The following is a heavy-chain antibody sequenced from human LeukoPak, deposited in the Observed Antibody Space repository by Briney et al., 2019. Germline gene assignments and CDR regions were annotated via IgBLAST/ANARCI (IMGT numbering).Heavy chain of an antibody. V-gene: IGHV4-61*02. CDR3: ATIGYCSSTSCGDAFDI. Sequence: SETLSLTCTVSGGSISSGSYYWSWIRQPAGKGLEWIGRIYTSGSTNYNPSLKSRVTISVDTSKNQFSLKLSSVTAADTAVYYCATIGYCSSTSCGDAFDIWGQGTMVTVSS. CDR2: IYTSGST. CDR1: GGSISSGSYY. J-gene: IGHJ3*02. D-gene: IGHD2-2*01.